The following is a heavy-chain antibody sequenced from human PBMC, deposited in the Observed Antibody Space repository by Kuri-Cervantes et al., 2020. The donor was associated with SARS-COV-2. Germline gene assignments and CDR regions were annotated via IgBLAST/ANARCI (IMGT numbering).Heavy chain of an antibody. V-gene: IGHV4-59*12. CDR1: GGSISSYY. CDR2: IYYSGST. J-gene: IGHJ4*02. D-gene: IGHD5-18*01. Sequence: SETLSLTCTVSGGSISSYYWSWIRQPPGKGLEWTGYIYYSGSTNYNPSLKSRVTISVDTSKNQFSLKLSSVTAADTAVYYCAVVDTFDSLAWGQGTLVTVSS. CDR3: AVVDTFDSLA.